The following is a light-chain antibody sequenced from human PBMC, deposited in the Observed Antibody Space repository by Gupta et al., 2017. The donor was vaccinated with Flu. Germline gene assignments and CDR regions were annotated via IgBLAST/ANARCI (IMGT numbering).Light chain of an antibody. CDR1: TGHSDYA. Sequence: QLVLTQSPSASASLVAAVKLTCTLSTGHSDYAIAWHQQQQDRGPRYLMTVNSDGSHITGDGIPDRFSGSSSGAARSLTISSLQSEDEDYYYCQNWGTGTLVFGGGTKLTVL. V-gene: IGLV4-69*01. J-gene: IGLJ2*01. CDR2: VNSDGSH. CDR3: QNWGTGTLV.